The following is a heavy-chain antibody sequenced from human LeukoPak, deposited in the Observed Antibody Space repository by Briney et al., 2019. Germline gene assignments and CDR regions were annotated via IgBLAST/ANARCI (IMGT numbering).Heavy chain of an antibody. CDR1: GFTFSSYW. J-gene: IGHJ3*02. CDR2: IKQDGSEK. V-gene: IGHV3-7*01. CDR3: AGERGVGAFDI. D-gene: IGHD2-2*01. Sequence: GGSLRLSCAASGFTFSSYWMSWVRQAPGKGLEWVANIKQDGSEKYYVDSVKGRFTISRDNAKNSLYLQMNSLRAEDTAVYYCAGERGVGAFDIWGQGTMVTVSS.